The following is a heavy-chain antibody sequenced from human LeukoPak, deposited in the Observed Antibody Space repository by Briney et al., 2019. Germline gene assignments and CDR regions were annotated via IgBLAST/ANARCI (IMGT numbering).Heavy chain of an antibody. J-gene: IGHJ5*02. D-gene: IGHD1-26*01. V-gene: IGHV4-30-4*08. Sequence: PSQTLSLTCTVSGGSISSGDYYWSWIRQPPGKGLEWIGYIYYSGGTYYNPSLKSRVTISVDTSKNQFSLKLSSVTAADTAVYYCARDLTTIVGASTWGQGTLVTVSS. CDR3: ARDLTTIVGAST. CDR2: IYYSGGT. CDR1: GGSISSGDYY.